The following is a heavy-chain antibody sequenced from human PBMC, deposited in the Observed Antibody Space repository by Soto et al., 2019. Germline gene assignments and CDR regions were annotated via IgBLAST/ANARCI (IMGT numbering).Heavy chain of an antibody. J-gene: IGHJ5*02. D-gene: IGHD2-15*01. CDR3: ARGIATGTLDP. Sequence: ASVKVSCKASGYTFTRYTMNWVRQAPGQRLEWMGWINPDNGNTKSSQKFQDRVIITRDTSASTAYMDLSSLRSEETAVYYWARGIATGTLDPWGQGTLVTVSS. CDR1: GYTFTRYT. V-gene: IGHV1-3*01. CDR2: INPDNGNT.